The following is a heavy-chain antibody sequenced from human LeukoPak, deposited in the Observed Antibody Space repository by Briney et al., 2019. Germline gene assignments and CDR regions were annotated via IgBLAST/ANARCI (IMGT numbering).Heavy chain of an antibody. CDR1: GFTFSSYG. J-gene: IGHJ4*02. CDR3: AKERDLVRAIYYFGS. D-gene: IGHD1-26*01. V-gene: IGHV3-30*02. Sequence: GGSLRLSCAASGFTFSSYGIHWVRQAPGKGLEWVAFIRSDGSDKYYADSLKGRFTISRDNSKNTLYLQMTSLRDEDTAVYYCAKERDLVRAIYYFGSWGQGTLVTVSS. CDR2: IRSDGSDK.